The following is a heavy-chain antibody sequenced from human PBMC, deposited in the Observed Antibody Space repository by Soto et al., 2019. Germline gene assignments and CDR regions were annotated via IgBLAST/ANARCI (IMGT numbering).Heavy chain of an antibody. J-gene: IGHJ3*02. V-gene: IGHV3-11*03. CDR2: ISGDSRDT. Sequence: QVQLLESGGGLVKPGGSLRLSCAASKFTVSADYRAWIRQAPGKGLDWISYISGDSRDTNYADSVKGRFTISRDNAKNSLYLQMKSLTVEDTAVYFCATGKQVRMADIWGQGTMVTVSS. D-gene: IGHD1-26*01. CDR1: KFTVSADY. CDR3: ATGKQVRMADI.